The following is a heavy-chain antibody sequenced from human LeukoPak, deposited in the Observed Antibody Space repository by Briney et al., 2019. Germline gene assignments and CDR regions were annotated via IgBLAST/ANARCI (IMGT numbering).Heavy chain of an antibody. CDR1: GFTFSSYA. CDR2: ISYDGSNK. J-gene: IGHJ4*02. D-gene: IGHD6-6*01. V-gene: IGHV3-30*04. CDR3: ARGSSSSWGSFDY. Sequence: GGSLRLSCAASGFTFSSYAMHWVRQAPGKGLEWVAVISYDGSNKYYADSVKGQFTISRDNSKNTLYLQMNSLRAEDTAVYYCARGSSSSWGSFDYWGQGTLVTVSS.